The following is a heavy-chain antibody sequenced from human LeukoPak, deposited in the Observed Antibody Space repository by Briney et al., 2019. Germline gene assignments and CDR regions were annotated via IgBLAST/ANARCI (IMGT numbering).Heavy chain of an antibody. CDR3: AKVAYYYGSGSRYYYYGMDV. CDR2: ISGSGGST. Sequence: GGSLRLSCAASGFTFSSYAMGWVRQAPGEGLEWVSAISGSGGSTYYADSVKGRFTISRDNSKNTLYLQMNSLRAEDTAVYYCAKVAYYYGSGSRYYYYGMDVWGQGTTVTVSS. D-gene: IGHD3-10*01. V-gene: IGHV3-23*01. CDR1: GFTFSSYA. J-gene: IGHJ6*02.